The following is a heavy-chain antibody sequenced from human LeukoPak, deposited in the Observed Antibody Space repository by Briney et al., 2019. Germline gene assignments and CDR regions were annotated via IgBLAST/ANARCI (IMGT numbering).Heavy chain of an antibody. Sequence: SETLSLTCTVSGYSISSGYYWGWIRQPPGKGLEWIGSIYYSGSTYYNPSLKSRVTMSVDTSKNQFSLKLSSVTAADTAVYYCARGCYGSGSYYYPYYYYYMDVWGKGTTVTVSS. CDR1: GYSISSGYY. D-gene: IGHD3-10*01. J-gene: IGHJ6*03. CDR2: IYYSGST. V-gene: IGHV4-38-2*02. CDR3: ARGCYGSGSYYYPYYYYYMDV.